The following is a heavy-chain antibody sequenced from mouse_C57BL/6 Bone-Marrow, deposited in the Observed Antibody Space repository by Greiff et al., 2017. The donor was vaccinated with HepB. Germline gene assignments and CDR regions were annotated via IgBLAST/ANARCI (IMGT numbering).Heavy chain of an antibody. CDR1: GYSITSGYY. D-gene: IGHD1-1*01. V-gene: IGHV3-6*01. Sequence: LEESGPGLVKPSQSLSLTCSVTGYSITSGYYWNWIRQFPGNKLEWMGYISYDGSNNYNPSLKNRISITRDTSKNQFFLKLNSVTTEDTATYYCARSITTPFDYWGQGTTLTVSS. CDR3: ARSITTPFDY. CDR2: ISYDGSN. J-gene: IGHJ2*01.